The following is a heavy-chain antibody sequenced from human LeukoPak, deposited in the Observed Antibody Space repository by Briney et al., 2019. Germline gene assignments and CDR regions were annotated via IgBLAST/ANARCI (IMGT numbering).Heavy chain of an antibody. V-gene: IGHV3-33*01. CDR1: GFTFSSYG. Sequence: PGGSLRLSCAASGFTFSSYGMHWVRQAPGKGLEWVAVIWNDGNYKFYRDSVKARFSISRDNSEGMLYLQMDSLRVEDTAVYYCARADCSSSTCYLRRSWFDPWGQGTLVTVSS. CDR3: ARADCSSSTCYLRRSWFDP. CDR2: IWNDGNYK. D-gene: IGHD2-2*01. J-gene: IGHJ5*02.